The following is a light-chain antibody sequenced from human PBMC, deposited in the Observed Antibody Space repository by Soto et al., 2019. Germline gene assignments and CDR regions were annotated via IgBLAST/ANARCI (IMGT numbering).Light chain of an antibody. J-gene: IGKJ4*01. CDR3: QYYNNWLAT. V-gene: IGKV3-15*01. CDR2: AAS. CDR1: QSVGLS. Sequence: EVVLTQSPATLSLSPGGRATLSCRASQSVGLSLAWYQQKPGQAPRLLIYAASTRATGVSARFSGSGSGTEFTLTISSLQSEDFTIYYCQYYNNWLATFGGGTMVDI.